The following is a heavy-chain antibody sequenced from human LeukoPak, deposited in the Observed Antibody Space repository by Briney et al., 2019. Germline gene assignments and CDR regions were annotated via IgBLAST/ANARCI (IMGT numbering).Heavy chain of an antibody. CDR1: GFTFSSYE. CDR3: ARTHLTYSYGPFGY. Sequence: PGGSLRLSCAASGFTFSSYEMNWVRQAPGKGLEWVSYISSSGSTIYYADSVKGRFTISRDNSKNTLYLQMNSLRAEDTAVYYCARTHLTYSYGPFGYWGQGTLVTVSS. V-gene: IGHV3-48*03. J-gene: IGHJ4*02. D-gene: IGHD5-18*01. CDR2: ISSSGSTI.